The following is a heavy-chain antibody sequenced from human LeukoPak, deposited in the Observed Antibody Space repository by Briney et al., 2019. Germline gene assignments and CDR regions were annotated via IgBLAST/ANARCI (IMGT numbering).Heavy chain of an antibody. CDR1: GGSISSSSYY. CDR2: IYYSGST. Sequence: SETLSLTCTVSGGSISSSSYYWGCIRQPPGKGLEWIGSIYYSGSTYYNPSLKSRATISVDTSKNQFSLKLSSVTAADTAVYYCASMTTVSNYYYYYMDVWGKGTTVTVSS. D-gene: IGHD4-11*01. J-gene: IGHJ6*03. V-gene: IGHV4-39*01. CDR3: ASMTTVSNYYYYYMDV.